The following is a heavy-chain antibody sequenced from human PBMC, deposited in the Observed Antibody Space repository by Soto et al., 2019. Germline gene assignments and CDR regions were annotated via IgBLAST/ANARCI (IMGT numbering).Heavy chain of an antibody. V-gene: IGHV1-46*01. CDR2: INPRDENT. D-gene: IGHD3-3*01. CDR1: GYSFTDYY. J-gene: IGHJ4*02. Sequence: ASVKVSCKTSGYSFTDYYMHWLRQAPGQGLEWIGIINPRDENTHYAQRFRGRVTMTRDTSTTTLYMELSSLGFEDTAVYYCARDTRGWEFGSNFDFWGQGTLVTVSS. CDR3: ARDTRGWEFGSNFDF.